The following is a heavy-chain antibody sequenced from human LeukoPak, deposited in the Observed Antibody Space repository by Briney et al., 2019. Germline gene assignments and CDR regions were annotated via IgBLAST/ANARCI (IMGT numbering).Heavy chain of an antibody. CDR1: GFTFSSYA. CDR2: ISGSGVST. Sequence: GASLRLSCAASGFTFSSYAMSWVRQAPGKGLEWVSSISGSGVSTYYADSVRGRFTISRDNSKNTLYLQMNSLRAEDTALYYCAKAYSGYGFDYWGQGTLVTVSS. V-gene: IGHV3-23*01. J-gene: IGHJ4*02. CDR3: AKAYSGYGFDY. D-gene: IGHD5-12*01.